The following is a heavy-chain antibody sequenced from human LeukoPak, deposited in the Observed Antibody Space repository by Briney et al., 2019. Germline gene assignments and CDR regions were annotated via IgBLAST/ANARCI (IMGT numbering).Heavy chain of an antibody. CDR3: TKPYYYDSSGYHSPDY. D-gene: IGHD3-22*01. Sequence: GGSLRLSCTASGFTFGDYAMSWVRQAPGKGLEWVGFIRSKAYGGTTEYAASVKGRFTISGDDSKSIAYLQMNSLKTEDTAVYYCTKPYYYDSSGYHSPDYWGQGTLVTVSS. CDR2: IRSKAYGGTT. CDR1: GFTFGDYA. V-gene: IGHV3-49*04. J-gene: IGHJ4*02.